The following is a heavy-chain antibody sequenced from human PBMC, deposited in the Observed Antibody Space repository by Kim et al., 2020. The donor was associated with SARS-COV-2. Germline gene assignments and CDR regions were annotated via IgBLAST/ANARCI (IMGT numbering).Heavy chain of an antibody. J-gene: IGHJ4*02. Sequence: KGRFTISRDNSKNTLYLQMNNLRAEDTAVYYCAKDSIAVAGKTGGLTFDYWGQGTLVTVSS. V-gene: IGHV3-23*01. CDR3: AKDSIAVAGKTGGLTFDY. D-gene: IGHD6-19*01.